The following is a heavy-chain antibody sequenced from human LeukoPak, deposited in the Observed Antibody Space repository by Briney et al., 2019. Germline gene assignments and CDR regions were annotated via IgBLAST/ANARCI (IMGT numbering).Heavy chain of an antibody. V-gene: IGHV3-30*02. CDR2: IRYDGSNK. CDR1: GFTFSSNG. J-gene: IGHJ4*02. CDR3: AKDRIVVVDGVDY. D-gene: IGHD2-15*01. Sequence: GGSLRLSCVASGFTFSSNGMHWVRQAPGKGLEWVAFIRYDGSNKYYADSVKGRFTISRDNSKNTLYLQMNSLRAEDTAVYYCAKDRIVVVDGVDYWGQGTLVTASS.